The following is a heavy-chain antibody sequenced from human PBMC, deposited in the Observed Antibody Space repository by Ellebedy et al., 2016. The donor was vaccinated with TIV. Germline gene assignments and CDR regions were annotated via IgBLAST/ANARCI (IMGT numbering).Heavy chain of an antibody. D-gene: IGHD6-13*01. V-gene: IGHV3-11*01. Sequence: GESLKISCAASGFMFSDYYMSWIRQAPGKGLEWISYISSSGSSRHHADSVNGRFTISRDHAKNSLYLQMNSLRVDDTAVYYCATSGYSDTWLFRGMDVWGQGTTVTVSS. CDR2: ISSSGSSR. CDR3: ATSGYSDTWLFRGMDV. J-gene: IGHJ6*02. CDR1: GFMFSDYY.